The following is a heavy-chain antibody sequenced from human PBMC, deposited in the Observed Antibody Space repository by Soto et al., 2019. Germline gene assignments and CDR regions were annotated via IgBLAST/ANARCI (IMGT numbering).Heavy chain of an antibody. CDR3: AKPSGSYLSSFDY. CDR2: IYYSGGT. Sequence: QLQLQESGPGLVKPSETLSLTCTVSGGSISRSFYYWGWIRQPPGKGREWIGSIYYSGGTYYNPSLKSRATLSVDTSTTQLSLKLSSVTAADTTGYYCAKPSGSYLSSFDYWCQGTLVTVSS. D-gene: IGHD1-26*01. J-gene: IGHJ4*02. V-gene: IGHV4-39*01. CDR1: GGSISRSFYY.